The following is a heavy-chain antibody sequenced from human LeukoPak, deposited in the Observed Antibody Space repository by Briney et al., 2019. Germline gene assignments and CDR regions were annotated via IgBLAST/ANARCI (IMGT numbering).Heavy chain of an antibody. J-gene: IGHJ4*02. CDR3: ASQIAAAGPDY. CDR2: IYYSGST. Sequence: SETLSLTCTVSGGSISSYYWSWIRQPPGKGLEWIGYIYYSGSTNYNPSLKSRVTISVDTSKNQFSLKLSSVTAADTAVYYCASQIAAAGPDYWGQGTLVTVSS. D-gene: IGHD6-13*01. V-gene: IGHV4-59*01. CDR1: GGSISSYY.